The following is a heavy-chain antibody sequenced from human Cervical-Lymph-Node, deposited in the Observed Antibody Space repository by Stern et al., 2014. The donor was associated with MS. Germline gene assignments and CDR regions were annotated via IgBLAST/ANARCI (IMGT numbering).Heavy chain of an antibody. J-gene: IGHJ4*02. V-gene: IGHV3-21*01. CDR2: ISTKSNYT. D-gene: IGHD2-2*01. Sequence: EVKLVQSGGGLVKPGGSLRLSCVTSGFTFSRYTMNWVRQAPGKGLEWVACISTKSNYTYYADSVKGRFTIYREKAQNSQSLQMNSLRAEDTAVYYCARDTYTSSYFDSWGQGTLVTVSS. CDR3: ARDTYTSSYFDS. CDR1: GFTFSRYT.